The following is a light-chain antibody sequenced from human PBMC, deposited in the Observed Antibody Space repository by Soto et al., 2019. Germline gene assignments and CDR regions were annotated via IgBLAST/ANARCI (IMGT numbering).Light chain of an antibody. CDR3: TQVLQPPQT. J-gene: IGKJ2*01. CDR1: ESLLLTNGYNY. CDR2: LGS. Sequence: EIVMTQSPLSLPVTPGEPASISCRSSESLLLTNGYNYLDWYLQKPVQSPQLLIYLGSHRASGVPDRFSGRGSGTDFTLTISRVEAEDFGDYYCTQVLQPPQTFGPGTKLEI. V-gene: IGKV2-28*01.